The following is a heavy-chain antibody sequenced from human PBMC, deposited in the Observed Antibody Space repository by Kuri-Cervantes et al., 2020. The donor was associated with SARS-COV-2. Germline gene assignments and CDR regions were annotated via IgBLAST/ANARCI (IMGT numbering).Heavy chain of an antibody. Sequence: SETLSLTCTVCNGSINNYYWTWIRQPPGKGLEWIGYISYSGYTNYNPSLRSRVTMSLDTPKNQFSLKLSSVAAADTAVYYFVRELRTGYFDYWGQGTLVTVSS. D-gene: IGHD1-26*01. CDR1: NGSINNYY. V-gene: IGHV4-59*08. J-gene: IGHJ4*02. CDR2: ISYSGYT. CDR3: VRELRTGYFDY.